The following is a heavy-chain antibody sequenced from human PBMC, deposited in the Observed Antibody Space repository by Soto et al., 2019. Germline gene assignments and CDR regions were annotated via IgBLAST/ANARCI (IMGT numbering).Heavy chain of an antibody. CDR2: INHSGST. CDR1: GGSFSGYY. CDR3: ARGMRGSRQLVRTAPFDD. J-gene: IGHJ4*02. Sequence: PSETLSLTCAVYGGSFSGYYWSWIRQPPGKGLEWIGEINHSGSTNYNPSLKSRVTISVDTSKNQFSLKLSSVTAADTAVYYCARGMRGSRQLVRTAPFDDWGQRTLVTVSS. D-gene: IGHD6-6*01. V-gene: IGHV4-34*01.